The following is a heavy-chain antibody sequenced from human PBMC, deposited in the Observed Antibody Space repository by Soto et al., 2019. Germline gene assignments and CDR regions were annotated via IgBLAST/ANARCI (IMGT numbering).Heavy chain of an antibody. V-gene: IGHV3-23*01. J-gene: IGHJ4*02. CDR2: ISGSGGST. D-gene: IGHD5-18*01. Sequence: GGSLRLSCAASGFTFSTYALSWVRQAPGKGLEWVSAISGSGGSTYYADSVKGRFTISRDNSKNTLYLQMNSLRAEDTALYYCAKDGERYSYGYKFDYWGQGTLVTVSS. CDR3: AKDGERYSYGYKFDY. CDR1: GFTFSTYA.